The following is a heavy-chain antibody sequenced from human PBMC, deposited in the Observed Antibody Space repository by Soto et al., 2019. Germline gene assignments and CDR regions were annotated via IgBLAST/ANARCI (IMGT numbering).Heavy chain of an antibody. D-gene: IGHD3-16*01. CDR1: GYTFSDFD. V-gene: IGHV1-8*01. Sequence: QAHLEQSGAELKRPWASVKVSCKASGYTFSDFDINWLRQTSGQGPEWMGWMNAKSGDTFFAQRFHDKFNMTWDTSLTTAYMEVGSLTSDHAAIYYGARCNPCNYAGFDVWGHGTTVAVSS. J-gene: IGHJ6*02. CDR3: ARCNPCNYAGFDV. CDR2: MNAKSGDT.